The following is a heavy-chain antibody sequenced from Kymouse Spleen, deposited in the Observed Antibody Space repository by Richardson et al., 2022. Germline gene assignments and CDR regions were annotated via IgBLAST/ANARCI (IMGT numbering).Heavy chain of an antibody. J-gene: IGHJ6*02. CDR3: ARGITIFGVVIIHYGMDV. V-gene: IGHV4-34*01. Sequence: QVQLQQWGAGLLKPSETLSLTCAVYGGSFSGYYWSWIRQPPGKGLEWIGEINHSGSTNYNPSLKSRVTISVDTSKNQFSLKLSSVTAADTAVYYCARGITIFGVVIIHYGMDVWGQGTTVTVSS. CDR1: GGSFSGYY. D-gene: IGHD3-3*01. CDR2: INHSGST.